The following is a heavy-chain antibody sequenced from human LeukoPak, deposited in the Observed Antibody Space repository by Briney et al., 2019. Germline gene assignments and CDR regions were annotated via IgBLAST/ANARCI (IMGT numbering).Heavy chain of an antibody. V-gene: IGHV3-43D*03. CDR3: ARDRRFLVGDPHVKGGFDP. J-gene: IGHJ5*02. CDR2: ISWDGGST. Sequence: GGSLRLSCAASGFTFDDYAMHWVRQAPGKGLEWVSLISWDGGSTYYADSVKGRFTISRDNSKNSLYLQMNSLRAEDTAVYYCARDRRFLVGDPHVKGGFDPWGQGTLVTVSS. D-gene: IGHD3-10*01. CDR1: GFTFDDYA.